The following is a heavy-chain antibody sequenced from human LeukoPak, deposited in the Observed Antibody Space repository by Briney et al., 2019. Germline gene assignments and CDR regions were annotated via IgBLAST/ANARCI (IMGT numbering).Heavy chain of an antibody. D-gene: IGHD5-18*01. J-gene: IGHJ4*02. CDR1: GGSISSYY. CDR3: ARGPNGAGYSADYYSDY. V-gene: IGHV4-59*01. Sequence: SETLSLTCTVSGGSISSYYWSWIRQPPGKGLEWIGYIYYSGSTNYNPSLKSRVTISVDTSKNQFSLKLSSVTAADTAVYYCARGPNGAGYSADYYSDYWGQGTLVTVSS. CDR2: IYYSGST.